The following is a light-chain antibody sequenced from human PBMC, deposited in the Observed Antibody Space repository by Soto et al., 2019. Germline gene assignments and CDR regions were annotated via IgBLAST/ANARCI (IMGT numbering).Light chain of an antibody. CDR3: QQRYSTSIT. V-gene: IGKV1-39*01. CDR1: QSISSY. Sequence: DIQMTQSPSSLSASVGDRVTITCRASQSISSYLNWYQQKPGRDPKLLIYAASSLQSGVPSRFSGSGSGTDFNLTISSLQPEDFATYECQQRYSTSITFGQGTRLEIK. J-gene: IGKJ5*01. CDR2: AAS.